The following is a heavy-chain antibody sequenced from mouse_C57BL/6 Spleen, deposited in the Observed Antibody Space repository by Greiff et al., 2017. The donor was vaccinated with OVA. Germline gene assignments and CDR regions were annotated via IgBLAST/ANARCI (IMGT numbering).Heavy chain of an antibody. CDR3: ARVGSYYFDY. CDR2: INYDGSST. J-gene: IGHJ2*01. CDR1: GFTFSDYY. D-gene: IGHD1-1*01. Sequence: EVMLVESEGGLVQPGSSMKLPCTASGFTFSDYYMAWVRQVPEKGLEWVANINYDGSSTYYLDSLKSRFIISRDNAKNILYLQMSSLKSEDTATYYCARVGSYYFDYWCQGTTLTVSS. V-gene: IGHV5-16*01.